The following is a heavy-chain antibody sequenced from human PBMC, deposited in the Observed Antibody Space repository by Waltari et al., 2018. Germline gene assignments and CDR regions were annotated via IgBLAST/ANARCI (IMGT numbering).Heavy chain of an antibody. J-gene: IGHJ5*01. Sequence: QVQLVQSGSEVKKPGASVKASCRASGYTFTDNYIHWVRQAPGQGLEWVGWMNTKSGDTNYAQKFQGRVTMTRDTSISTAYMELSSLIFDDAAVYYCARGTGTSWFDSWGQGTLVTVSS. CDR3: ARGTGTSWFDS. CDR2: MNTKSGDT. V-gene: IGHV1-2*02. CDR1: GYTFTDNY. D-gene: IGHD1-1*01.